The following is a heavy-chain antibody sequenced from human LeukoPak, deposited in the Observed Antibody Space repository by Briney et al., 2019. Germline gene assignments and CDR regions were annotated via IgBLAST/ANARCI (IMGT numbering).Heavy chain of an antibody. CDR2: IYYSGST. CDR3: TRHGGGSAYHYYSLDV. V-gene: IGHV4-59*08. D-gene: IGHD2-15*01. CDR1: GGSIDTYY. J-gene: IGHJ6*02. Sequence: SETLSLTCTVSGGSIDTYYWSWIRQPPGKGLEWIGYIYYSGSTNYNPSVKSRVTISVHTSKNQFSLQLTSVTAADTAVYYCTRHGGGSAYHYYSLDVWGHGTTVTVSS.